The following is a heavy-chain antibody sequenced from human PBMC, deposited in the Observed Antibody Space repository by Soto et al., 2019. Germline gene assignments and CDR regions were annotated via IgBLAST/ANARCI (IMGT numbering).Heavy chain of an antibody. J-gene: IGHJ4*02. CDR2: ISYDGSNK. CDR1: GFTFSSYG. CDR3: AKTPGTAVVPPDY. V-gene: IGHV3-30*18. Sequence: QVQLVESGGGVVQPGRSLRLSCAASGFTFSSYGMHWVRQAPGKGLEWVAVISYDGSNKYYADSVKGRFTISRDNSKNTLYLQMNSLRAADTDVYYCAKTPGTAVVPPDYWGQGTLVTVSS. D-gene: IGHD6-19*01.